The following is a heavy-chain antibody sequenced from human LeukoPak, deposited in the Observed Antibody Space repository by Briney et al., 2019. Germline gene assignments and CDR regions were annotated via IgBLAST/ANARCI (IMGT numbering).Heavy chain of an antibody. CDR3: ATDQMYYYGSRSYSPFNH. CDR2: IWYDGNNK. CDR1: GFTFSSYG. Sequence: NPGRSLRLSCAASGFTFSSYGMHWVRQAPGKGLEWVALIWYDGNNKYYADSVKGRFTISRDNSKNTLYLQMNSLRAEDTAVYYCATDQMYYYGSRSYSPFNHWGQGTLVTVSS. D-gene: IGHD3-10*01. J-gene: IGHJ4*02. V-gene: IGHV3-33*01.